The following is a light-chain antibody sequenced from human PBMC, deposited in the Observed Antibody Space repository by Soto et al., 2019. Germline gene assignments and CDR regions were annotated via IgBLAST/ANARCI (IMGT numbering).Light chain of an antibody. CDR1: QSVTGSY. Sequence: EIVLTQSPGTLSLSPGERATLSCRASQSVTGSYLAWYQQKPGQAPRLLIYGASSRATGIPDRFSRSESGTEYTLTIARLEPEDCAVYYCQQYGGSPRTFGQGTKVE. CDR3: QQYGGSPRT. J-gene: IGKJ1*01. V-gene: IGKV3-20*01. CDR2: GAS.